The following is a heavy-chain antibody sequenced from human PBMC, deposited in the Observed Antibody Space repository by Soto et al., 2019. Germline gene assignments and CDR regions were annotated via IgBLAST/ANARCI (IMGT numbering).Heavy chain of an antibody. CDR3: AKDGVRVAAAGLYYFDY. J-gene: IGHJ4*02. CDR1: GFTFSSYA. V-gene: IGHV3-23*01. CDR2: ISGSGGST. D-gene: IGHD6-13*01. Sequence: GGSLRLSCAASGFTFSSYAMSWVRQAPGKGLEWVSAISGSGGSTYYADSVKGRFTISRDNSKNTLYLQMNSLRAEDTAVYYCAKDGVRVAAAGLYYFDYWGQGTLVTVSS.